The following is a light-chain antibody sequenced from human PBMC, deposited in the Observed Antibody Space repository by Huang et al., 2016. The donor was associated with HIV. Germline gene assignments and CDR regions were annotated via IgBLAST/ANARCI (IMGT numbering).Light chain of an antibody. V-gene: IGKV3-15*01. J-gene: IGKJ2*01. Sequence: IVMTQSPGILSVSPGERATLSCTASQNVANDLAWYQQKPGHPPRLLMYDAATRATGVPPRFSGSASGSEFTLTLSGLQSEDFATYYCQHYYNWPPRYTFGQGTKVDFK. CDR1: QNVAND. CDR2: DAA. CDR3: QHYYNWPPRYT.